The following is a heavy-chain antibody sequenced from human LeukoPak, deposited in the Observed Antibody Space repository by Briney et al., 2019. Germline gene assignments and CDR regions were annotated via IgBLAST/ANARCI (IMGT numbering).Heavy chain of an antibody. J-gene: IGHJ4*02. Sequence: GASVKVSCKASGYTFTSYDINWVRQATGQGLEWMGWMNPNSGNKGYAQKFQGRVTMTRNTSISTAYMELSSLRSEDTAVYYCASGGSMVRGVNEDYWGQGTLVTVSS. V-gene: IGHV1-8*01. CDR2: MNPNSGNK. D-gene: IGHD3-10*01. CDR3: ASGGSMVRGVNEDY. CDR1: GYTFTSYD.